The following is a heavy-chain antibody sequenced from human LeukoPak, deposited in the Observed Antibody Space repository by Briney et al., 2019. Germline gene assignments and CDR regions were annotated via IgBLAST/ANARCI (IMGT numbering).Heavy chain of an antibody. CDR3: ARDVKGPSAAGDFDY. D-gene: IGHD2-15*01. J-gene: IGHJ4*02. CDR2: ISSSSSTI. CDR1: GFTFSAYW. Sequence: GGSLRLSCAASGFTFSAYWMTWVRQAPGKGLEWVSYISSSSSTIYYADSVKGRFTISRDNAKNSLYLQMNSLRAEDTAVYYCARDVKGPSAAGDFDYWGQGTLVTVSS. V-gene: IGHV3-48*04.